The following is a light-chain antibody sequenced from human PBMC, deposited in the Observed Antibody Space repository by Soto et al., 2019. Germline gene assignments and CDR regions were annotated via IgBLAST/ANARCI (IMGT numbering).Light chain of an antibody. J-gene: IGKJ1*01. CDR1: QNVNNNF. CDR3: QQYGSSPT. Sequence: EIVLTQSPGTLSLSPGERATLSCRASQNVNNNFLAWYQHKPGQAPILLIYDASSRATGIPDRFSVSGSGTDFTLTISRLEPEDFALYYCQQYGSSPTFGQGSKVEIK. V-gene: IGKV3-20*01. CDR2: DAS.